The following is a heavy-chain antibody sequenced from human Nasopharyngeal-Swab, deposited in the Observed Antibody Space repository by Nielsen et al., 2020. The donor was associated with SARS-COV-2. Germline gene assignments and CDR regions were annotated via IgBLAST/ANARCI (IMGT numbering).Heavy chain of an antibody. V-gene: IGHV5-51*01. Sequence: GESLKISCKGSGYSFTSYWIGWVRQMPGKGLEWMGIIYPGYYDTRYSPSFQGQVTILADKSISTAYLQWRSLKASDTAMYYCARQGRRYYYYYGMDVWGQGTTVTVSS. CDR2: IYPGYYDT. J-gene: IGHJ6*02. CDR3: ARQGRRYYYYYGMDV. CDR1: GYSFTSYW.